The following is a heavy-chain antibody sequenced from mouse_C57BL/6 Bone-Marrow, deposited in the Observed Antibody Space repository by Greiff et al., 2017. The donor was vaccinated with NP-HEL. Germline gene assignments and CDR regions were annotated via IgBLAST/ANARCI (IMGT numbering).Heavy chain of an antibody. CDR3: ARQTGNYFDY. V-gene: IGHV1-42*01. CDR1: GYSFPGYY. J-gene: IGHJ2*01. CDR2: INPSTGGT. Sequence: VQLQQSGPELVKPGASVKISCKASGYSFPGYYMNWVKQSPEKSLEWIGEINPSTGGTTYNQKFKAKATLTVDKSSSTAYMQLKSLTSEDSAVYYCARQTGNYFDYWGQGTTLTVSS. D-gene: IGHD4-1*01.